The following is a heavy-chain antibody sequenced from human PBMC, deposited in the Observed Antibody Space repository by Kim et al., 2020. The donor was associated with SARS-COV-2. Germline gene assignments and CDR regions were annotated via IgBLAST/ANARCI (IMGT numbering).Heavy chain of an antibody. CDR1: GYTFISYG. Sequence: ASVKVSCKASGYTFISYGISWVRQAPGRGLEWMGWISANNGYTEYAQKVQDRVTLTTDTSTRTAYMELRSLRSDDTAVYYCARDTSPGYYYGMDVWGQGTPVSVSS. J-gene: IGHJ6*02. V-gene: IGHV1-18*01. CDR2: ISANNGYT. CDR3: ARDTSPGYYYGMDV. D-gene: IGHD6-13*01.